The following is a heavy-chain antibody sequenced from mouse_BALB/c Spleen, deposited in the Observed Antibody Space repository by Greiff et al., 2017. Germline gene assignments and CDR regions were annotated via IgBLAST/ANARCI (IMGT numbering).Heavy chain of an antibody. CDR2: IDPSDSET. V-gene: IGHV1S126*01. CDR3: ARTLGVYAMDY. D-gene: IGHD4-1*01. Sequence: VKLQESGPQLVRPGASVKISCKASGYSFTSYWMHWVKQRPGQGLEWIGMIDPSDSETRLNQKFKDKATLTVDKSSSTAYMQLSSPTSEDSAVYYCARTLGVYAMDYWGQGTSVTVSS. CDR1: GYSFTSYW. J-gene: IGHJ4*01.